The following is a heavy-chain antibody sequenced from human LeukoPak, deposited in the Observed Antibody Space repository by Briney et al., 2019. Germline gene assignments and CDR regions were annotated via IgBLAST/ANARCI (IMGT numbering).Heavy chain of an antibody. J-gene: IGHJ4*02. CDR3: ARDLQMATSDFDY. CDR1: GYTFTSYG. V-gene: IGHV1-18*01. Sequence: ASVKVSRKASGYTFTSYGISWVRQAAGHGLEWMGWMSAYIGNTNYAQKLQGRVTMTTDTSTSTAYMELRSLRSDDTAVYYCARDLQMATSDFDYWGQGTLVTVSS. D-gene: IGHD5-24*01. CDR2: MSAYIGNT.